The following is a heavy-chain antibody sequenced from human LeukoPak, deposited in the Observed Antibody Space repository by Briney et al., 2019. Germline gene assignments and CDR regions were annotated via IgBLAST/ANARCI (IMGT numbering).Heavy chain of an antibody. V-gene: IGHV1-69*01. Sequence: SVKVSCKASGGTFSSYAISWVRQAPGQGLEWMGGIIPIFGTANYAQKFQGRVTITADESTSTAYMELSSLRSEDTAVYYCAQGSGSYYAVWYYGMDVWGQGTTVTVSS. CDR1: GGTFSSYA. CDR2: IIPIFGTA. D-gene: IGHD3-10*01. J-gene: IGHJ6*02. CDR3: AQGSGSYYAVWYYGMDV.